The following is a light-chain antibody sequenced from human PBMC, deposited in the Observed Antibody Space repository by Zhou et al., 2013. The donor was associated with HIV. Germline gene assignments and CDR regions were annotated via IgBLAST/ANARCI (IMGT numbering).Light chain of an antibody. J-gene: IGKJ5*01. CDR3: QQRNSWPIT. CDR1: QSVRSY. Sequence: EIVLTQSPATLSLSPGERATLSCTASQSVRSYLAWYQQKPDQAPRLLIFDASNRATGIPARFSGSGSGTDFTLTISRLEPEDFAVYYCQQRNSWPITFGQGTRLEIK. CDR2: DAS. V-gene: IGKV3-11*01.